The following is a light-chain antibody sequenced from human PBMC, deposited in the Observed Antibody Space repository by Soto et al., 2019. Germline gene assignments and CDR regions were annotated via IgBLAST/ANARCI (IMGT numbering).Light chain of an antibody. CDR2: DVF. CDR3: QQRSTWPLT. Sequence: EIVLTQSPATLSLSPGERATLSCRASQSVSGYLAWYQQKPGQAPRLLSHDVFDRADGIPARFSGSGSGTDFTLTISSLQTEDSAVYHCQQRSTWPLTFGGGTRVDIK. J-gene: IGKJ4*01. V-gene: IGKV3-11*01. CDR1: QSVSGY.